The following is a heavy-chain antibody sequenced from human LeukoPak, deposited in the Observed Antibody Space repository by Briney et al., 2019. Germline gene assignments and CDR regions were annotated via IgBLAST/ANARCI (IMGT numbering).Heavy chain of an antibody. V-gene: IGHV3-64*01. CDR2: ISSNGGST. Sequence: PGGSLRLSCAASGFTFSSYAMHWVRQAPGKGLEYVSAISSNGGSTYYANSVKGRFTISRDNSKNTLYLQMGSLRAEDMAVYYCARDQVGAIDYWGQGTLVTVSS. J-gene: IGHJ4*02. D-gene: IGHD1-26*01. CDR3: ARDQVGAIDY. CDR1: GFTFSSYA.